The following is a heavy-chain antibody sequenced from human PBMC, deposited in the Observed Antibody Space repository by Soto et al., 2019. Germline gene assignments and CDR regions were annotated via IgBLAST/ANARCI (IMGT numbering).Heavy chain of an antibody. CDR3: ARGSGIVALPGELEDVNYDF. J-gene: IGHJ4*02. Sequence: QVQLPQWGAGLVKPSETLSLSCAVYGQSFSGHSWAWIRQPPGKGLEWIGEISESGSTYYNPSLKSRVTISTDTSKNQFSLKLNSVTAADTAAYFCARGSGIVALPGELEDVNYDFWGQGTLVNVSS. V-gene: IGHV4-34*01. CDR1: GQSFSGHS. CDR2: ISESGST. D-gene: IGHD1-1*01.